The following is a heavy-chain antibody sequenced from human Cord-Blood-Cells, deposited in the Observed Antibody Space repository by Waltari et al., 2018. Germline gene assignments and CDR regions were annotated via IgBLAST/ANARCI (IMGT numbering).Heavy chain of an antibody. D-gene: IGHD6-19*01. CDR3: ARDHPLGYSSEHNWFDP. CDR1: GYSISSGYY. J-gene: IGHJ5*02. CDR2: IYHSGST. V-gene: IGHV4-38-2*02. Sequence: QVQLQESGPGLVKPSETLSLTCAVSGYSISSGYYWGWIRQPPGKGLEWIGCIYHSGSTYDNPSRKGRVTIAVGTSKNQFSLKLSSVTAADTAVYYCARDHPLGYSSEHNWFDPWGQGTLVTVSS.